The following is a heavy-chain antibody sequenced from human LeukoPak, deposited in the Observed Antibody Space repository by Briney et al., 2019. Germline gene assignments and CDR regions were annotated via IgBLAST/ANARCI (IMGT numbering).Heavy chain of an antibody. Sequence: GGSLRLSCAASGFTFSSYSMNWVRQAPGKGLEWVSSISSSSSYIYYADSVKGRFTTSRDNAKNSLYLQMNSLRAEDTAVYYCARDALTYYYDSSGYYRNDYWGQGTLVTVSS. CDR2: ISSSSSYI. V-gene: IGHV3-21*01. CDR1: GFTFSSYS. D-gene: IGHD3-22*01. J-gene: IGHJ4*02. CDR3: ARDALTYYYDSSGYYRNDY.